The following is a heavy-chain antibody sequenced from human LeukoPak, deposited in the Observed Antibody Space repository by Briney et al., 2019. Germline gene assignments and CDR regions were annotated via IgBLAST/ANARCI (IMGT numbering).Heavy chain of an antibody. CDR1: GFTFSSYA. J-gene: IGHJ4*02. D-gene: IGHD3-3*01. Sequence: GGSLRLSCAASGFTFSSYAMSWVRQAPGKGLEWVSVIYSGGSTYYADSVKGRFTISRDNSKNTLYLQMNSLRAEDTAVYYCARGGGYDFPSDYWGQGTLVTVSS. V-gene: IGHV3-66*02. CDR3: ARGGGYDFPSDY. CDR2: IYSGGST.